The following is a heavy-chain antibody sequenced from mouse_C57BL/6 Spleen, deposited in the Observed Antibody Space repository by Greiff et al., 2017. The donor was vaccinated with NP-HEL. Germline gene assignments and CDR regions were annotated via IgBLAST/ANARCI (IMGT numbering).Heavy chain of an antibody. Sequence: VHVKQSVAELVRPGASVKLSCTASGFNIKNTYMHWVKQRPEQGLEWIGRIDPANGNTKYAPKFQGKATITADTSSNTAYLQLSSLTSEDTAIYYCAKGPLSTFYYFDYWGQGTTLTVSS. J-gene: IGHJ2*01. CDR3: AKGPLSTFYYFDY. D-gene: IGHD2-1*01. CDR1: GFNIKNTY. CDR2: IDPANGNT. V-gene: IGHV14-3*01.